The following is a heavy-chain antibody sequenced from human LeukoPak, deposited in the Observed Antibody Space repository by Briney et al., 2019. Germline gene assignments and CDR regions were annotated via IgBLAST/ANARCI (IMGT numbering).Heavy chain of an antibody. V-gene: IGHV1-8*02. CDR2: MNPNSGNT. J-gene: IGHJ6*03. CDR1: GYTFTGYY. CDR3: ARSLRYGDPRYYYYYMDV. D-gene: IGHD4-17*01. Sequence: ASVKVSCKASGYTFTGYYMHWVRQATGQGLEWMGWMNPNSGNTGYAQKFQGRVTMTRNTSISTAYMELSSLRSEDTAVYYCARSLRYGDPRYYYYYMDVWGKGTTVTISS.